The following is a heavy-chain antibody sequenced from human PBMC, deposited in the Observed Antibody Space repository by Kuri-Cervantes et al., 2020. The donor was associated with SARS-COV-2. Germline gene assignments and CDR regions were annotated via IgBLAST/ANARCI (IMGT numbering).Heavy chain of an antibody. CDR1: GGSFSGYY. V-gene: IGHV4-4*07. Sequence: SQTLSLTCAVYGGSFSGYYWSWIRQPAGKGLEWIGHIYTSGSTNYNPSLKSRVTISVDTSKNQLSLRLSSMTAADTAVYYCAREWELLRGWFDPWGQGTLVTVSS. CDR3: AREWELLRGWFDP. D-gene: IGHD1-26*01. CDR2: IYTSGST. J-gene: IGHJ5*02.